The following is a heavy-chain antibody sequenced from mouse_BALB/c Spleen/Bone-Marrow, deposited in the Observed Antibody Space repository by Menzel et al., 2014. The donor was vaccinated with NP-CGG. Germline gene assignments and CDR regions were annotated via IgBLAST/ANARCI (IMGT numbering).Heavy chain of an antibody. Sequence: EVKVVESGGGLVQTGGSMKLSCVASGFTFSNYWMNWVRQSPEKGLEWVAEIKLKSNNYATHYAESVQGRFTISRDDSRSSVYLQMNNLRAEDTGIYYCTRHGGERFDYWCQGANFTVSS. J-gene: IGHJ2*01. CDR1: GFTFSNYW. CDR3: TRHGGERFDY. V-gene: IGHV6-6*02. CDR2: IKLKSNNYAT.